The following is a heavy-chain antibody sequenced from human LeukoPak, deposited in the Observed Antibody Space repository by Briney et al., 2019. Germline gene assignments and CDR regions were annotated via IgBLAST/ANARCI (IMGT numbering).Heavy chain of an antibody. V-gene: IGHV3-66*01. D-gene: IGHD3-10*01. CDR1: GFIVSTNY. Sequence: GGSLRLSCAAPGFIVSTNYMSWVRQAPGKGLEWVSLIYSGGSTYYADSLKGRFIISRDTSKNTLYLQMNSLRAEDTAVYYCARDLGVSGSGRGMDVWGQGTTVTVSS. J-gene: IGHJ6*02. CDR3: ARDLGVSGSGRGMDV. CDR2: IYSGGST.